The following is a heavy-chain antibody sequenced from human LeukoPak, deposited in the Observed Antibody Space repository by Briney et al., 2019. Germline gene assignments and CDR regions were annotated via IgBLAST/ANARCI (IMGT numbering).Heavy chain of an antibody. D-gene: IGHD3-10*01. V-gene: IGHV4-39*01. CDR1: GGSISSSSYY. J-gene: IGHJ4*02. CDR2: IYYSGST. CDR3: ARLGGIGILLLWFGESFDY. Sequence: PSETLSLTCTVSGGSISSSSYYWGWIRQPPGKGLEWIGSIYYSGSTYYNPYLKSRVTISVDTSKNQFSLKLSSVTAADTAVYYCARLGGIGILLLWFGESFDYWGQGTLVTVSS.